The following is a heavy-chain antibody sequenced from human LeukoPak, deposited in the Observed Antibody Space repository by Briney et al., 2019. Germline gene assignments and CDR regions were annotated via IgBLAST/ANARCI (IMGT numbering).Heavy chain of an antibody. CDR2: ISGSGGST. Sequence: GGSLRLSCAASGFTFSSYAMSWVRQAPGKGLEWVSPISGSGGSTSYADSVKGRFTISRDNSKNTLSLQMDSLRAEDTAVHFCAKGLERWLQSPFDSWGQGTLVTVSS. J-gene: IGHJ4*02. V-gene: IGHV3-23*01. CDR3: AKGLERWLQSPFDS. D-gene: IGHD5-24*01. CDR1: GFTFSSYA.